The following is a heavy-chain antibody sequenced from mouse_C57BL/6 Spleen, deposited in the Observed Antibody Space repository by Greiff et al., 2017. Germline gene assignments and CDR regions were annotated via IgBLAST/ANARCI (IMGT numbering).Heavy chain of an antibody. V-gene: IGHV1-81*01. J-gene: IGHJ4*01. CDR2: IYPRSGNT. CDR3: ARGETLNYAMDY. Sequence: VQLQPSGAELARPGASVKLSCKASGYTFTSYCISWVKQRTGQGLEWIGYIYPRSGNTYYNEKFKVTATLTADKSSSTAYMELRSLTSEDSAVYCGARGETLNYAMDYWGQGTSVTVSS. CDR1: GYTFTSYC.